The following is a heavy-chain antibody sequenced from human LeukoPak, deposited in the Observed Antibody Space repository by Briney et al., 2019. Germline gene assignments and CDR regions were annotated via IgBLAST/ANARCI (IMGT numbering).Heavy chain of an antibody. Sequence: ASVKVSCKASGYTFTSYGISWVRQAPGQGLEWMGWISAYNGNTNYAQKLQGRVTMTTDTSTSTAYMELRSLRSDDTAVYYCARATYCYYGSGSYQTPSPFDYWGQGTLVTVSS. CDR1: GYTFTSYG. V-gene: IGHV1-18*01. J-gene: IGHJ4*02. CDR3: ARATYCYYGSGSYQTPSPFDY. CDR2: ISAYNGNT. D-gene: IGHD3-10*01.